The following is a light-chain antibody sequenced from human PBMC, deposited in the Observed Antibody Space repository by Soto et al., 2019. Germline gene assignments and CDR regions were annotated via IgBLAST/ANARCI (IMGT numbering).Light chain of an antibody. Sequence: ILLRQPTGTLSLCPGETATLACRASQSVSSSYLAWYQQKSGQAPRLLIYGASIRATGIPDRFSGSGSGTDFTVTISRLEAEDFAVYCCQQYGSSPRTFGQGVKVDIK. CDR3: QQYGSSPRT. V-gene: IGKV3-20*01. J-gene: IGKJ1*01. CDR1: QSVSSSY. CDR2: GAS.